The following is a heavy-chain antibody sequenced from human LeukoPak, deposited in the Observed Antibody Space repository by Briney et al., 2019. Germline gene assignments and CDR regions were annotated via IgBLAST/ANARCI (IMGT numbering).Heavy chain of an antibody. CDR1: GFTFNTYA. D-gene: IGHD3-10*01. J-gene: IGHJ6*03. Sequence: PGGSLRLSCAASGFTFNTYAMGWVRQAPGKGLEWVSTIIGSGGTTYYADSVKGRFTISRDNSKNTLYLQMNSLRAEDTAVYYFARGTGSGRSYYYMDVWGKGTTVTVSS. V-gene: IGHV3-23*01. CDR3: ARGTGSGRSYYYMDV. CDR2: IIGSGGTT.